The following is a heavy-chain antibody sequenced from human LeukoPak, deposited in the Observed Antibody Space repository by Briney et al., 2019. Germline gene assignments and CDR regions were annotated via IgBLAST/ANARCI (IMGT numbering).Heavy chain of an antibody. J-gene: IGHJ4*02. CDR1: GFTFSAYW. CDR3: ARSNQADDY. D-gene: IGHD1-14*01. Sequence: GGSLRLSCAASGFTFSAYWMHWVRQVPGKGLVWVARINPGGSSITYADSVKGRFTISRDNAKNTLYLQMDSLRAEDTGVYYCARSNQADDYWGQGTLVTVSS. V-gene: IGHV3-74*01. CDR2: INPGGSSI.